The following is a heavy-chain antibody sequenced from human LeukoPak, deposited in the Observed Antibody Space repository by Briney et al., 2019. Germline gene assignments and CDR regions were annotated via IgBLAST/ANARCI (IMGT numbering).Heavy chain of an antibody. V-gene: IGHV3-23*01. CDR1: GFTFSSYA. D-gene: IGHD5-12*01. Sequence: GGSLRLSCAASGFTFSSYAMSWVRQAPGKGLDWVSAISGSGGSTYYADSVKGRFTISRDNSKNTLYPQMNSLRADDTALYYCAKNEVWWLPDSWGQGTLVTVSS. CDR3: AKNEVWWLPDS. J-gene: IGHJ4*02. CDR2: ISGSGGST.